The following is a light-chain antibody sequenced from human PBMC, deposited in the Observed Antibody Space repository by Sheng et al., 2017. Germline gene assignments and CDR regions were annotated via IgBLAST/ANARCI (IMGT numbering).Light chain of an antibody. J-gene: IGKJ4*01. Sequence: DIQMTQSPSSLSASVGDRVTITCRASQTISSYLNWYQQKPGKPPKFLIYATSTLQSGVPSRFSGSGSGTDFTLTITSLQPDDFATYYCQQYTSFPLLFGGGTTVQIK. CDR3: QQYTSFPLL. CDR1: QTISSY. V-gene: IGKV1-39*01. CDR2: ATS.